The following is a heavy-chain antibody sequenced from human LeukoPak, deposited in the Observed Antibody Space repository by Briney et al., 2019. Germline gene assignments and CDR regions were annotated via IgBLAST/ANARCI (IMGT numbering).Heavy chain of an antibody. CDR3: ARGLAKELDY. J-gene: IGHJ4*02. CDR2: IYSGGST. D-gene: IGHD1-26*01. Sequence: ASVKVSCKASGYTFTSYGISWVRQAPGQGLEWVSVIYSGGSTYYADSVKGRFTISRDNSKNTLYLQMNSLRAEDTAVYYCARGLAKELDYWGQGTLVTVSS. V-gene: IGHV3-53*01. CDR1: GYTFTSYG.